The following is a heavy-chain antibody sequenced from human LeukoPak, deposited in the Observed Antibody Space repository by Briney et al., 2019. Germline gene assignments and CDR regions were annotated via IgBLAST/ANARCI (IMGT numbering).Heavy chain of an antibody. CDR1: GVSISSYY. CDR3: ARVLWFGELMDAFDI. J-gene: IGHJ3*02. D-gene: IGHD3-10*01. Sequence: AETLSLTCTVFGVSISSYYWSWIRQPPGKGLEWIGYIYYSGSTNYNPSLKSRVTISVDTSKNQFSLKLSSVTAADTAVYYCARVLWFGELMDAFDIWGQGTMVTVSS. V-gene: IGHV4-59*01. CDR2: IYYSGST.